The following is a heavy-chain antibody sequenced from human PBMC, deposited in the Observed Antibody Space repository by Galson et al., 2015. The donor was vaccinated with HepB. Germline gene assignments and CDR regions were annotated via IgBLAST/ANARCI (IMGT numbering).Heavy chain of an antibody. CDR2: INPSGGST. Sequence: SVKVSCKASGYTFTSYYMHWVRQAPGQGLEWMGIINPSGGSTSYAQKLQGRVTMTRDTSTSTVYMELSSLRSEDTAVYYCARGEGVERDAFDIWGQGTMVTVSS. D-gene: IGHD3-10*01. CDR3: ARGEGVERDAFDI. V-gene: IGHV1-46*01. J-gene: IGHJ3*02. CDR1: GYTFTSYY.